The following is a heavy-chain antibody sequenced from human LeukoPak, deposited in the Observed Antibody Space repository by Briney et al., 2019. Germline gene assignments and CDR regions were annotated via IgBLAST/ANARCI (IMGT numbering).Heavy chain of an antibody. CDR1: GHTFSDYY. J-gene: IGHJ4*02. V-gene: IGHV1-2*02. Sequence: ASVKVSCKASGHTFSDYYMHWVRQAPGQGLEWMGWINLNSGGTNYAQKFKGRVTMTRDTSISTAYMELSSLRSDDTAVYYCARDFSIESVAILVYWGQGTLVTVSS. CDR2: INLNSGGT. CDR3: ARDFSIESVAILVY. D-gene: IGHD2-21*01.